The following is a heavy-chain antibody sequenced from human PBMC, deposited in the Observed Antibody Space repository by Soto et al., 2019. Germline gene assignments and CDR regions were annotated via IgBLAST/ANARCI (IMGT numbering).Heavy chain of an antibody. J-gene: IGHJ6*02. D-gene: IGHD2-2*01. CDR1: GFTFSNFG. CDR3: AKDGPAPWYYYYGMDV. CDR2: ISYDGSDK. Sequence: GGSLRLSCAASGFTFSNFGMHWVRLAPGKGLEWVAVISYDGSDKYCADSAKGRFTISRDNSKNTLYVQMNSLRAEDTAVYYCAKDGPAPWYYYYGMDVWGQGTTVTVSS. V-gene: IGHV3-30*18.